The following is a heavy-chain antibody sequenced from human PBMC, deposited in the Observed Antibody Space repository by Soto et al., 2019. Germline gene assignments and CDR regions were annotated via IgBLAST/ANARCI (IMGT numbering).Heavy chain of an antibody. CDR2: IDPSDSYT. V-gene: IGHV5-10-1*01. D-gene: IGHD2-2*01. CDR1: GYSFTSYW. Sequence: LGESLKISCKGSGYSFTSYWISWVRQMPGKGLEWMGRIDPSDSYTNYSPSFQGHVTISADKSISTAYLQWSSLKASDTAMYYCARRNCSSTIFYAGGDWFDPWGQGTLVTVSS. CDR3: ARRNCSSTIFYAGGDWFDP. J-gene: IGHJ5*02.